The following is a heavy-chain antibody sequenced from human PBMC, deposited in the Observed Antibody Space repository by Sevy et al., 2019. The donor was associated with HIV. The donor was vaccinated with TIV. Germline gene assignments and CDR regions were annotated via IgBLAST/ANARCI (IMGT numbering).Heavy chain of an antibody. CDR3: ARDKPDPDSSGWKSFDY. V-gene: IGHV1-69*13. J-gene: IGHJ4*02. CDR1: GGTFSSYA. Sequence: ASVKVSCKASGGTFSSYAISWVRQAPGQGLEWMGGIIPIFGTANYAQKFQGRVTITADESTSTAYMELSSLRSEDTAVYYCARDKPDPDSSGWKSFDYWGQGTLVTVSS. CDR2: IIPIFGTA. D-gene: IGHD6-19*01.